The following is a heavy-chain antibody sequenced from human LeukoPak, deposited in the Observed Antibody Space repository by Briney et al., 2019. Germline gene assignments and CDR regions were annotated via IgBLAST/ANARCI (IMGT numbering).Heavy chain of an antibody. V-gene: IGHV3-48*03. J-gene: IGHJ6*03. CDR2: ISSSGSTI. D-gene: IGHD6-13*01. Sequence: HSGGSLRLSCAASGFTFSSYEMNWVRQAPGKGLEWVSYISSSGSTIYYADSVKGRFTISRDNAKNSLYLQMNSLRAEDTAVYYCAKLYSSSSSYYMDVWGKGTTVTISS. CDR3: AKLYSSSSSYYMDV. CDR1: GFTFSSYE.